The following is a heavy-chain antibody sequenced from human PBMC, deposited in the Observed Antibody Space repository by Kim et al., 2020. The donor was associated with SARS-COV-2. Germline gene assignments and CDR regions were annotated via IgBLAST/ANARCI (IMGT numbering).Heavy chain of an antibody. V-gene: IGHV3-33*01. D-gene: IGHD4-17*01. Sequence: GGSLRLSCAASGFTFSSYGMHWVRQAPGKGLEWVAVIWYDGSNKYYADSVKGRFTISRDNSKNTLYLQMNSLRAEDTAVYYCARGPTVTTSPLVRYWGQGTLVTVSS. CDR3: ARGPTVTTSPLVRY. J-gene: IGHJ4*02. CDR2: IWYDGSNK. CDR1: GFTFSSYG.